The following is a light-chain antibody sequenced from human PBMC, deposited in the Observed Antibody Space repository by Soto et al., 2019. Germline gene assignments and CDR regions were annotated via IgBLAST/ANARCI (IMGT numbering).Light chain of an antibody. J-gene: IGKJ5*01. CDR3: QQYDNLPIT. CDR2: DAS. V-gene: IGKV1-33*01. CDR1: QDISNY. Sequence: DIQMPQSPSSLSASVGDRVTITCQASQDISNYLNWYQQKPGKAPKLLIYDASNFETGVPSRFSGSGSGTDFTFTISSLQPEDIATYYGQQYDNLPITFGQGTRLEIK.